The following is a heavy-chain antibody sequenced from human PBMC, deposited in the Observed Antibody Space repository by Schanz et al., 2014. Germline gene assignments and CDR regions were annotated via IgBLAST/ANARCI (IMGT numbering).Heavy chain of an antibody. V-gene: IGHV3-66*02. CDR2: VSSRSDEI. CDR1: GFTVTNAW. Sequence: EAHLVESGGGLVKPGGSLTLSCAASGFTVTNAWMSWVRQAPGKGLEWVAAVSSRSDEIKYADSVRGRFTISRDNSKNTVYLQMNSLRPGDTAVYYCARESSNDIVLVPGAVFDHWGQGILVTVSS. D-gene: IGHD2-2*01. J-gene: IGHJ4*02. CDR3: ARESSNDIVLVPGAVFDH.